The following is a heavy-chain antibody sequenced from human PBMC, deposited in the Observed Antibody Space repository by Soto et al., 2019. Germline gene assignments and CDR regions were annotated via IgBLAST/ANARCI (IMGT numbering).Heavy chain of an antibody. J-gene: IGHJ4*02. CDR3: ARHGEWYRSSWWYFDY. CDR2: IYYRGCT. Sequence: SETLSLTCTLARSSIHSSSYYCGWIRQPPGKRLEGIGSIYYRGCTYYHSSLKSRVTISVDTSKNQFSLKLSSVTAADTAVYYCARHGEWYRSSWWYFDYWGQGTLVTVS. D-gene: IGHD6-13*01. CDR1: RSSIHSSSYY. V-gene: IGHV4-39*01.